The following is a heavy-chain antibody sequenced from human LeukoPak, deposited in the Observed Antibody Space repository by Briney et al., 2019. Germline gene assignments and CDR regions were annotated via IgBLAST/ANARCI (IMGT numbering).Heavy chain of an antibody. Sequence: PGGSLRLSCAASGFTFSSYGMHWVRQAPGKGLEWVAFIRYDGSNKYYADSVKGRFTISRDNSKNTLYLQMNSLRAEDTAVYYCASGGYCSGTSCYLDYWGQGNMVTVSS. CDR2: IRYDGSNK. V-gene: IGHV3-30*02. D-gene: IGHD2-2*01. CDR1: GFTFSSYG. CDR3: ASGGYCSGTSCYLDY. J-gene: IGHJ4*02.